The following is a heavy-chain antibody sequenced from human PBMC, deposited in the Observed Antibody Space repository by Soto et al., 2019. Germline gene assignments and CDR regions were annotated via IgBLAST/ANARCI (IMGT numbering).Heavy chain of an antibody. CDR2: IYYSGST. Sequence: SETVSLTCTVSGGSISSGDYYWSWIRQPPGKGLEWIGYIYYSGSTYHNPSLKSRVTISVDTSKNQFSQKLSSVTAADTAVYYCARDRELYYYDSSGYHPGMDVWGQATTVTVSS. CDR3: ARDRELYYYDSSGYHPGMDV. J-gene: IGHJ6*02. V-gene: IGHV4-30-4*01. CDR1: GGSISSGDYY. D-gene: IGHD3-22*01.